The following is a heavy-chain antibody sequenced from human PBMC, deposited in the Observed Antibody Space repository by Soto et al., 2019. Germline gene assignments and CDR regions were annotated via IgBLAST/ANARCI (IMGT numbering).Heavy chain of an antibody. J-gene: IGHJ4*02. CDR1: GFSLTTSGVG. D-gene: IGHD3-10*01. Sequence: QITLKESGPTLVKPTQTLTLTCTLSGFSLTTSGVGVGWIRQPPGKALEWLALTYWDEIRRYSPFLEDRLTIPKDTSKNQVVLTMTNMAPVDTATYYCAHRRVYHYGSGRNYFDSWGQGTLVTVSS. CDR2: TYWDEIR. CDR3: AHRRVYHYGSGRNYFDS. V-gene: IGHV2-5*02.